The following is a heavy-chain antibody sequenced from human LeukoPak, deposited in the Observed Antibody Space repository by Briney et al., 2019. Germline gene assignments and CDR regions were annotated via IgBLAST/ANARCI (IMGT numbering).Heavy chain of an antibody. V-gene: IGHV3-21*01. CDR3: ARDLKLYSIIDGYDYYMVV. CDR2: ISSSGTYI. D-gene: IGHD6-13*01. Sequence: GGSLRLSCAAFGFTFSNGMNWVRQAPGKGLEWVSRISSSGTYIDYTDPVKGRFTISRDNAKSSLYLQMNSLRAEDTAVYYCARDLKLYSIIDGYDYYMVVWGKGTTVTVSS. J-gene: IGHJ6*03. CDR1: GFTFSNG.